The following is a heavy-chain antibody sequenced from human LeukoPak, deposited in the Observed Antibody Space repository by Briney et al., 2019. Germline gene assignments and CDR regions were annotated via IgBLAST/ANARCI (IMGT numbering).Heavy chain of an antibody. CDR1: GYSFTSYW. J-gene: IGHJ6*02. D-gene: IGHD1-1*01. V-gene: IGHV5-51*01. CDR3: ARHTGTTLRTSYYYYYGMDV. CDR2: IYPGDSDT. Sequence: GESLKISCKGSGYSFTSYWIGWVRQMPGKGLEWMGIIYPGDSDTRYSPSFQGQATISADKSISTAYLQWSSLKASDTAMYYCARHTGTTLRTSYYYYYGMDVWGQGTTVAVSS.